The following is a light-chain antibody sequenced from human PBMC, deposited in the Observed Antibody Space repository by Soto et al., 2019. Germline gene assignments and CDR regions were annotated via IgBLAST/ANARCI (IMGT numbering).Light chain of an antibody. Sequence: DIQMTQSPSSLSASVGDRVTITCRASQSINTYLNWYQQKPGKAPKLLIYAASSLQSGVPSRFSGSGSGTDFTLTISSLQPEDFATYYWQQSYSMPYTFGQGTKLEIK. V-gene: IGKV1-39*01. CDR2: AAS. CDR3: QQSYSMPYT. CDR1: QSINTY. J-gene: IGKJ2*01.